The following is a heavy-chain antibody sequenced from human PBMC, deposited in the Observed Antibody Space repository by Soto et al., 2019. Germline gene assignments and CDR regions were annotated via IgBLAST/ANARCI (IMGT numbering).Heavy chain of an antibody. V-gene: IGHV3-30*05. D-gene: IGHD3-9*01. Sequence: QVQLVESGGGVVQPGRSLRLSCAASGFTFSSYGMHWVRQAPGKGLEWVATISYDGSNKYYADSVKGRFTISRENSKNTVCVEINNLRADGTAVYYRGGGLYFGYYWGQGTLVTVSS. J-gene: IGHJ4*02. CDR3: GGGLYFGYY. CDR2: ISYDGSNK. CDR1: GFTFSSYG.